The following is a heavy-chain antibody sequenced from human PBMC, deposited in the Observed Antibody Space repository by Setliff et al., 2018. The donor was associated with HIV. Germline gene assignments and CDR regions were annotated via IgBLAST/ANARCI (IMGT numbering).Heavy chain of an antibody. Sequence: GGSLRLSCAASGFTFSSYEMNWVRQAPGKGLEWVSYISSTIYYADSVKGRFTISRDNAKNSLYLQMNSLRAEDTAVYYCAREGIAAAGSYSYGFGQIDYWGQGTLVTVSS. CDR1: GFTFSSYE. CDR2: ISSTI. D-gene: IGHD6-13*01. CDR3: AREGIAAAGSYSYGFGQIDY. J-gene: IGHJ4*02. V-gene: IGHV3-48*03.